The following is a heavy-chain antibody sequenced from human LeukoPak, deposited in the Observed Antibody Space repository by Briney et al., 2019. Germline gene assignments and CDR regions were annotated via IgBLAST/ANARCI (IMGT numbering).Heavy chain of an antibody. CDR3: VARAGGFRHFDY. CDR1: GFIFSSYA. V-gene: IGHV3-23*01. CDR2: ISDSGGKT. J-gene: IGHJ4*02. Sequence: PGGSLRLSCAASGFIFSSYAMSWVRQAPGKGLEWVSGISDSGGKTDSADSVKGRFTISRDNSKGKVYLQMNSLRAEDTAVYCCVARAGGFRHFDYWGQGTLVTVSS. D-gene: IGHD3-10*01.